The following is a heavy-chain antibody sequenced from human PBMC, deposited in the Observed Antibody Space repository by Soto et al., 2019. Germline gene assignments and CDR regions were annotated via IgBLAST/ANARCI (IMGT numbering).Heavy chain of an antibody. V-gene: IGHV3-23*01. CDR2: MSGSGGST. CDR1: GFTFSSYT. Sequence: GGSLRLSCAASGFTFSSYTMSWVRQAPGKGLEWVSAMSGSGGSTYYADSVQGRFTISRDNSKNTLYLQMHSLRAEDTAVYYCAKDYSPGVVIINYYYMNVWGKGTTVTVSS. J-gene: IGHJ6*03. D-gene: IGHD3-3*01. CDR3: AKDYSPGVVIINYYYMNV.